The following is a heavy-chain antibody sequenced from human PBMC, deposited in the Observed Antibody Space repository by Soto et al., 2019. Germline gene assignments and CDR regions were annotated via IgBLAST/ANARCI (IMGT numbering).Heavy chain of an antibody. CDR2: IIPMFAAT. CDR3: ARGGIVAVPAALSSYDDYTNYRFDS. V-gene: IGHV1-69*01. D-gene: IGHD2-15*01. CDR1: GGSFSDFA. J-gene: IGHJ4*02. Sequence: QVQLAQSGAEVRKPGSSVKVSCRASGGSFSDFAFSWVRQAPGQGLEWMGGIIPMFAATKYAQSFQDRVTVTADASTKTVYLALSSLTSDDSAVYYCARGGIVAVPAALSSYDDYTNYRFDSWGQGTLVSVSS.